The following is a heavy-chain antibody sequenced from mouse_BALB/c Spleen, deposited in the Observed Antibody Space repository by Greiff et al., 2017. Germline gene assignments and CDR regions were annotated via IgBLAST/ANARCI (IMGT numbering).Heavy chain of an antibody. CDR2: ISSGSSTI. V-gene: IGHV5-17*02. J-gene: IGHJ2*01. CDR1: GFTFSSFG. Sequence: EVQLVESGGGLVQPGGSRKLSCAASGFTFSSFGMHWVRQAPEKGLEWVAYISSGSSTIYYADTVKGRFTISRDNPKNTLFLQMTSLKSEDTAMYYCARHGGDYWGQGTTLTVSS. CDR3: ARHGGDY.